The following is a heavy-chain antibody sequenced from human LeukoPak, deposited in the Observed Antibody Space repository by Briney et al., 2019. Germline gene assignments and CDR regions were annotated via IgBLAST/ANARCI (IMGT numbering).Heavy chain of an antibody. V-gene: IGHV1-2*02. D-gene: IGHD3-3*02. CDR1: GYTFTGYY. J-gene: IGHJ5*02. Sequence: GASVKVSCKASGYTFTGYYMHWVRQAPGQGLEWMGYIYPNSGATKYAQKFQGRVTITRDTSISTAYMELSGLRADDTAVYYCATDLITGPLASWGQGSLVTVSS. CDR2: IYPNSGAT. CDR3: ATDLITGPLAS.